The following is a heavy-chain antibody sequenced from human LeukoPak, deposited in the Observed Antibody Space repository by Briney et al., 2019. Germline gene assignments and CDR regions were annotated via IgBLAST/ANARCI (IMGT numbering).Heavy chain of an antibody. Sequence: ASVKVSCKASGYTFTSYDINWVRQATGQGLEWMGWMNPNSGNTGYAQKFQGRVTITADKSTSTAYMELSSLRSEDTAVYYCARNGGDIVVVVAATGRSGAFDIWGQGTMVTVSS. J-gene: IGHJ3*02. D-gene: IGHD2-15*01. CDR2: MNPNSGNT. CDR1: GYTFTSYD. V-gene: IGHV1-8*03. CDR3: ARNGGDIVVVVAATGRSGAFDI.